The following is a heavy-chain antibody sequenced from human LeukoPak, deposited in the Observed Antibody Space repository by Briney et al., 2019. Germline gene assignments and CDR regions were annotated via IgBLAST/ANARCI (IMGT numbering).Heavy chain of an antibody. CDR3: ARDRTGFHYYYYGMDV. J-gene: IGHJ6*02. D-gene: IGHD1-14*01. V-gene: IGHV1-8*01. CDR2: MNPNSGNT. Sequence: ASVKVSCTASGYTFTSYDINWVRQATGQGLEWMGWMNPNSGNTGYAQKFQGRVTMTRNTSISTAYMELSSLRSEDTAVYYCARDRTGFHYYYYGMDVWGQGTMVTVSS. CDR1: GYTFTSYD.